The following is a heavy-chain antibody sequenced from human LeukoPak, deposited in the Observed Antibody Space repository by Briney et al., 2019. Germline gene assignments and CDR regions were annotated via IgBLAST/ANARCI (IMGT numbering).Heavy chain of an antibody. D-gene: IGHD6-13*01. V-gene: IGHV4-59*12. Sequence: ASETLSLTCTVSGGSISSYYWSWIRQPPGKGLEWIGSIYYSGSTYYNPSLKSRVTISVDTSKNQFSLKLSSVTAADTAVYYCAREDAIVAAGFDYWGQGTLVTVSS. CDR1: GGSISSYY. J-gene: IGHJ4*02. CDR3: AREDAIVAAGFDY. CDR2: IYYSGST.